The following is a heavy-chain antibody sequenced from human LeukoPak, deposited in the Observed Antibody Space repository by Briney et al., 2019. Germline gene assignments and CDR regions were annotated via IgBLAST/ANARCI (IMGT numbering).Heavy chain of an antibody. Sequence: ASVKVSCKASGYTFTSYYMHWLRQAPGQGLEWMGIINPSGGSTSYAQKFQGRVTMTRDTSTSTVYMELSSLRSEDTAVYYCARSTVTHDAFDIWGQGTMVTVSS. V-gene: IGHV1-46*01. CDR2: INPSGGST. CDR3: ARSTVTHDAFDI. J-gene: IGHJ3*02. CDR1: GYTFTSYY. D-gene: IGHD4-17*01.